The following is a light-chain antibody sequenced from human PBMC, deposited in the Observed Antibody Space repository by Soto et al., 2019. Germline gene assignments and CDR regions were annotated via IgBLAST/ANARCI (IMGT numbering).Light chain of an antibody. J-gene: IGKJ1*01. V-gene: IGKV1-5*01. CDR3: QQYHSSWT. CDR2: DAS. Sequence: DIQMNQSPSTLSASVGDRVIITCRASQSISSWLAWYQQKPGKAPNLLIYDASSLESGVPSRFSGSGSGTEFTLTISSLQSDDFGTYYCQQYHSSWTFGQGTKVDIK. CDR1: QSISSW.